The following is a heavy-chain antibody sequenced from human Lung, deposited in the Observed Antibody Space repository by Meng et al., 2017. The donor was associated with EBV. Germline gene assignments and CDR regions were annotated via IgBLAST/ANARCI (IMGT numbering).Heavy chain of an antibody. V-gene: IGHV3-33*01. CDR3: ARDRTDYGDSPYDP. D-gene: IGHD4-17*01. J-gene: IGHJ5*02. CDR1: GFTFNNYA. Sequence: QVQLVESGGGVVQPGRSLRLSCEASGFTFNNYAMHWVRQAPGKGLEWVAVIWYDGSNKYYADSVTGRFTISRDNSKNTLYLQMTSLRAEDTAIYYCARDRTDYGDSPYDPWGQGTLVTVSS. CDR2: IWYDGSNK.